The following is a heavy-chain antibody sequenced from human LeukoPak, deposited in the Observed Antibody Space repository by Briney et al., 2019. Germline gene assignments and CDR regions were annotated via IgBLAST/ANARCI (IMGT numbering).Heavy chain of an antibody. Sequence: PGGSLRLSCAASGFTLSDYYMSWIRQAPGKGLEWVSYISSSSSYANYADSVRGRFTISRDNAKNSLYLQMNSLRAEDTAVYYCAIASRLPDYWGQGTLVTVSS. V-gene: IGHV3-11*06. CDR2: ISSSSSYA. CDR1: GFTLSDYY. D-gene: IGHD5-18*01. CDR3: AIASRLPDY. J-gene: IGHJ4*02.